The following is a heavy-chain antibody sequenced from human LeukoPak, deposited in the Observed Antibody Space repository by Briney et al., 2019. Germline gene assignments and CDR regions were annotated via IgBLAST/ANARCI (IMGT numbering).Heavy chain of an antibody. J-gene: IGHJ3*02. V-gene: IGHV3-21*01. CDR1: GFTFSSYS. D-gene: IGHD6-6*01. CDR2: ISSSSSYI. CDR3: ARGRGQLVLEAFDI. Sequence: GGSLRLSCAASGFTFSSYSMNWVRQAPGKGLEWVSSISSSSSYIYYADSVKGRFTISRDNAKNSLYLQMNSLRAEDTAVYYCARGRGQLVLEAFDIWGQGTMVTVSS.